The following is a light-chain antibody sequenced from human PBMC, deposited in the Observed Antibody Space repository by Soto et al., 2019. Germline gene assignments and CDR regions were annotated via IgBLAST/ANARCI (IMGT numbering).Light chain of an antibody. V-gene: IGKV3-20*01. CDR1: QSVTSY. CDR2: GAS. Sequence: EIVLTQSPATLSLSPGERATLSCRASQSVTSYLAWYQQRPGQAPRLLIYGASSRATGIPDRFSGSGSGTDFTLTISRLEPEDFAVYYCQQYGSSSLTFGPGTKVDIK. J-gene: IGKJ3*01. CDR3: QQYGSSSLT.